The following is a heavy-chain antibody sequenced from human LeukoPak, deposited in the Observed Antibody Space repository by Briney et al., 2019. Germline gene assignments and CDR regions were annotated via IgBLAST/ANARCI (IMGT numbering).Heavy chain of an antibody. CDR2: ISGSGTTT. J-gene: IGHJ4*02. V-gene: IGHV3-23*01. Sequence: GGSLRLSCAASGLTFSQYGMSWVRQAPAKGLEWVSGISGSGTTTYYADSVRGRFTISRDNSKNTLYLQMHSLRVEDAAVYYCAEGHTGSGTGFDCWGQGTLVTVSS. CDR3: AEGHTGSGTGFDC. CDR1: GLTFSQYG. D-gene: IGHD1-14*01.